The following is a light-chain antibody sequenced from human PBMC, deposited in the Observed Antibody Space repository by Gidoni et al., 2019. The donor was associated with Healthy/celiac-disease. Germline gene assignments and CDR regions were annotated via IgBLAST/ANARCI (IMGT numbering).Light chain of an antibody. CDR1: QSVLYSSNNKNY. Sequence: ILLTQSPSSLAVSLGARATINCKSSQSVLYSSNNKNYLAWYQQKPGQPPKLLIYWASTRESGVPDRCSGSGSGTDFTLTISSLQAEDVAVYYCQQYYSTHTFGQGTKLEIK. V-gene: IGKV4-1*01. J-gene: IGKJ2*01. CDR3: QQYYSTHT. CDR2: WAS.